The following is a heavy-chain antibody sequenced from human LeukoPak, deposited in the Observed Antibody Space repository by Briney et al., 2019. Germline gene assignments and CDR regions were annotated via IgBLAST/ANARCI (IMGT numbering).Heavy chain of an antibody. Sequence: GGSLRLACAAYEFTFSNYAMSWVRQAPGKGLEWVSGSTGTGYSTYYADSVEGRFTISRDNSKNTLYLQMNSLRAEDTAVYYCVKGVRMGVTSAFDIWGQGTMVPVSS. CDR1: EFTFSNYA. CDR2: STGTGYST. V-gene: IGHV3-23*01. D-gene: IGHD1-26*01. J-gene: IGHJ3*02. CDR3: VKGVRMGVTSAFDI.